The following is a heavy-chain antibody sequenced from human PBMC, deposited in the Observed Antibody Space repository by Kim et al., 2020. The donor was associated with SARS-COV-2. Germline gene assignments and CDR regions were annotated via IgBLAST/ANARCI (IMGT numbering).Heavy chain of an antibody. CDR2: MNPNSGNT. CDR1: GYTFTSYD. V-gene: IGHV1-8*01. J-gene: IGHJ6*03. Sequence: ASVKVSCKASGYTFTSYDINWVRQATGQGLEWMGWMNPNSGNTGYAQKFQGRVTMTRNTSISTAYMELSSLRSEDTAVYYCARGGVIAAGGTLWFDYYYYMYVWGKGTTVTVSS. CDR3: ARGGVIAAGGTLWFDYYYYMYV. D-gene: IGHD6-13*01.